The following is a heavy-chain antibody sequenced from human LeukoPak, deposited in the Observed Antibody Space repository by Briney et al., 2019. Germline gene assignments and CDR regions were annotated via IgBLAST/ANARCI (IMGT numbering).Heavy chain of an antibody. J-gene: IGHJ4*02. CDR1: GFTFSSHA. D-gene: IGHD2-15*01. CDR3: AKAQGLCSGGSRYPRAYSFDY. CDR2: ISGSGVYT. Sequence: GGSLRLSCAASGFTFSSHAMTWVRQAPGKGLEWVSAISGSGVYTYYADSVKGRFTISRDNSKNTLYLQINSLRADDTAVYYCAKAQGLCSGGSRYPRAYSFDYWGQGILVTVSS. V-gene: IGHV3-23*01.